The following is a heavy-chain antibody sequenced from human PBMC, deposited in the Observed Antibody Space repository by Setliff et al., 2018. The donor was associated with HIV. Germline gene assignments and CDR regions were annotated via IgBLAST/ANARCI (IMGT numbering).Heavy chain of an antibody. V-gene: IGHV4-61*09. J-gene: IGHJ3*02. CDR3: ARVLHCGGDCYTDAFDI. CDR1: GGSISSGSYY. Sequence: SETLSLTCTVSGGSISSGSYYWSWIRQPAGKGLEWIGHIYTSGSTNYNPSLKSRVTISVDTSKNQFSLKLSSVTAADTAVYYCARVLHCGGDCYTDAFDIWGQGTMVTVSS. CDR2: IYTSGST. D-gene: IGHD2-21*01.